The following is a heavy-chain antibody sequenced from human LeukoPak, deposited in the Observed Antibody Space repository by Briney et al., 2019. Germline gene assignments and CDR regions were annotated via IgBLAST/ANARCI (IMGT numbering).Heavy chain of an antibody. V-gene: IGHV4-61*08. CDR2: IYYSGST. Sequence: SQTLSLTCTVSGGSISSGDYYWSWIRQPPGKGLEWIGYIYYSGSTNYNPSLKSRVTISVDTSKNQFSLKLSSVTAADTAVYYCATSYSSSWGPLDVWGQGTTVTVSS. J-gene: IGHJ6*02. CDR1: GGSISSGDYY. CDR3: ATSYSSSWGPLDV. D-gene: IGHD6-13*01.